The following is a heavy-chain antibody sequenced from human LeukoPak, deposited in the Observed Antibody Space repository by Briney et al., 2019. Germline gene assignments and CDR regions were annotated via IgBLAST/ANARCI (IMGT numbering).Heavy chain of an antibody. CDR1: GFTFSNYA. J-gene: IGHJ5*02. CDR3: ARVKSAARRNYNWFDP. Sequence: GSLRLSCAASGFTFSNYAMSWVRQVPGKGLEWIGSIYYSGNTYYNASLKSQVSISIDTSKNQFSLRLSSVTAADTAVYYCARVKSAARRNYNWFDPWGQGTLVTVSS. D-gene: IGHD6-6*01. CDR2: IYYSGNT. V-gene: IGHV4-39*01.